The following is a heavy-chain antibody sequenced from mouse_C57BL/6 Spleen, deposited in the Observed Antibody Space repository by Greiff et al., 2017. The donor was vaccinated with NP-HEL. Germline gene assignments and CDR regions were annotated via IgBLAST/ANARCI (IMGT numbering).Heavy chain of an antibody. J-gene: IGHJ1*03. CDR1: GFNIKNTY. CDR3: ARLGYGSSYDWYFDV. CDR2: IDPANGNT. D-gene: IGHD1-1*01. V-gene: IGHV14-3*01. Sequence: EVQLQESVAELVRPGASVKLSCTASGFNIKNTYMHWVKQRPEQGLEWIGRIDPANGNTKYAPKFQGKATITADTSSNTAYLQLSSLTSEDTAIYYGARLGYGSSYDWYFDVWGTGTTVTVSS.